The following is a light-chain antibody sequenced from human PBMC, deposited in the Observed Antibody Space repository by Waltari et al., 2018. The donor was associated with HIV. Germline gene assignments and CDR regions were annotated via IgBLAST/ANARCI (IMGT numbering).Light chain of an antibody. CDR2: EDT. CDR1: AWPKKY. Sequence: SYELPQPPSLSVSPGQTARITRPGDAWPKKYSYTSQQKSGQAPVLVIYEDTNRPSGIPERFSGSSSGTMATLTISGAQVEDEADYYCYATDSSGNHGGVFGGGTKLTVL. J-gene: IGLJ3*02. CDR3: YATDSSGNHGGV. V-gene: IGLV3-10*01.